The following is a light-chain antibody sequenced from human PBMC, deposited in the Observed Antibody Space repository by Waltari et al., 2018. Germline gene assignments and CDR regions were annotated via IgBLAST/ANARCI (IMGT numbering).Light chain of an antibody. CDR1: QDVRSW. CDR3: QQGEASPYT. J-gene: IGKJ2*01. CDR2: AAS. Sequence: DILMTQSPSSVSASVGDRVTITCRASQDVRSWLAWYQQKPGKAANLLIYAASGLQSGVPSRFSGSGSGTHFTLTISSLQPEDFATYYCQQGEASPYTFGQGTKLEIK. V-gene: IGKV1-12*01.